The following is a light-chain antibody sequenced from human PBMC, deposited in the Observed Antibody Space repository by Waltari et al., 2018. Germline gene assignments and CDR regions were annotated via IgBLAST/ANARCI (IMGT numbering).Light chain of an antibody. J-gene: IGLJ2*01. CDR1: KLGDKD. Sequence: SYELTQPPSVSVSPGQTATITCSGDKLGDKDVCWYQQKPGQSPVVVIYQNTKRPSGIPERFSGSNSENTATLTISGTQAMDEADYYCQAWATGTDVIFGGETKVTVL. CDR3: QAWATGTDVI. CDR2: QNT. V-gene: IGLV3-1*01.